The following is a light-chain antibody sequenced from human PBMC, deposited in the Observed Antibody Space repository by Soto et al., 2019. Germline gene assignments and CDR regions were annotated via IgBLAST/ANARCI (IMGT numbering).Light chain of an antibody. J-gene: IGLJ2*01. V-gene: IGLV2-11*01. CDR2: DAS. CDR3: CSYAGTYSPV. CDR1: SSDVGAYNF. Sequence: QSVLTQPPSVSGSPGQSVTISCTGTSSDVGAYNFVSWYQQHPGKAPKLIIFDASARPSGVPDRFSGSKSGNTASLTISGLQADDEADYYCCSYAGTYSPVLGGGTKLTVL.